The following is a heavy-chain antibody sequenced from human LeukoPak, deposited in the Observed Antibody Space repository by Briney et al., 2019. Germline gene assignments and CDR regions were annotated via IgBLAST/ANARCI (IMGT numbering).Heavy chain of an antibody. CDR1: AGSINSNNFY. D-gene: IGHD6-19*01. J-gene: IGHJ4*02. CDR2: IYDGGNT. CDR3: ARSEKVAGTRRPGGYFDY. Sequence: TSETLSLTCTVSAGSINSNNFYWGWIRQPPGKQLEWIGTIYDGGNTYYNPSLKSRVTMSVDTSKNQFSLKLSSVTAADTAVYYCARSEKVAGTRRPGGYFDYWGQGTLVTVSS. V-gene: IGHV4-39*07.